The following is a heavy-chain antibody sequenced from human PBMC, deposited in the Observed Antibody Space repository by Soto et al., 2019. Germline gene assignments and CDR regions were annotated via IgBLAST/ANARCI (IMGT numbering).Heavy chain of an antibody. CDR3: AKPYYPFDSYFDL. Sequence: QVQLVESGGGVVQPGRSLRLSCAASGFTFSSYGMHWVRQAPGKGLEWVAVISYDGSNKYYADSVKGRFTISRDNSKNTLYLQMNSLRAEDTAVYYCAKPYYPFDSYFDLWGRGTLVTVSS. CDR2: ISYDGSNK. D-gene: IGHD3-3*02. J-gene: IGHJ2*01. CDR1: GFTFSSYG. V-gene: IGHV3-30*18.